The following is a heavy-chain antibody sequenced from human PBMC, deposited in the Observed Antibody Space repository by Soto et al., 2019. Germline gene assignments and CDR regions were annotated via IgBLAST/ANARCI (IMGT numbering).Heavy chain of an antibody. J-gene: IGHJ4*02. D-gene: IGHD2-21*01. CDR2: IRHHGSEK. CDR1: GFTFSRYW. V-gene: IGHV3-7*03. Sequence: GWSLRLSCAASGFTFSRYWMGWVRQAPGKGLEWVAIIRHHGSEKYYVDSVEGRFTISRDNARNSLYLQMNSLRAEDTAVYYCARDSTECGGECFHSWVFDYWGQGTPVTVSS. CDR3: ARDSTECGGECFHSWVFDY.